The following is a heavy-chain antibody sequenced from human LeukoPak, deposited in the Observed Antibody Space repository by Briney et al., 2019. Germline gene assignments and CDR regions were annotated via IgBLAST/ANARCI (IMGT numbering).Heavy chain of an antibody. J-gene: IGHJ6*03. CDR3: ARGTGYSSSPLDYYYYLDV. D-gene: IGHD6-13*01. V-gene: IGHV4-39*07. CDR1: GDSLTTGSFY. Sequence: SETLSLTCTVSGDSLTTGSFYWGWVRQPPGKGLEWIASIYHTGNSYYNPSLRSRATISVDTSKNQFSLKLNSVTAADTALYYCARGTGYSSSPLDYYYYLDVWGKGATVTVSS. CDR2: IYHTGNS.